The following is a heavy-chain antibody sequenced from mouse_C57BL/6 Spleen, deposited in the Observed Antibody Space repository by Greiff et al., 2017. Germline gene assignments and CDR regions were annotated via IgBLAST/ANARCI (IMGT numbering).Heavy chain of an antibody. V-gene: IGHV1-18*01. CDR2: INPNNGDT. J-gene: IGHJ2*01. D-gene: IGHD4-1*01. CDR1: GYTFTDYN. CDR3: SRRGRLGLCYFDY. Sequence: EVQGVESGPELVKPGASVKISCKASGYTFTDYNMDWVKQSHGKSLEWIGDINPNNGDTIYNQKFKGKATLTVNKASSTAYMERRSLTSEETAVYYCSRRGRLGLCYFDYWGQGTTLTVSS.